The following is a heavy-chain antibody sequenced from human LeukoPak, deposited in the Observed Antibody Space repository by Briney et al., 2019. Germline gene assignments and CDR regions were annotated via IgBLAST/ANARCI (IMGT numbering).Heavy chain of an antibody. D-gene: IGHD3-10*01. CDR1: GGSISSGDYY. CDR2: IYYSGST. Sequence: SQTLSLTCTVSGGSISSGDYYWSWIRQPPGKGLEWIGYIYYSGSTYYNPSLKSRVTISVDTSKNQFSLKLSSVTAADTAVYYCASSITMVRGVIILPDAFDIWGQGTMVTVSS. V-gene: IGHV4-30-4*01. CDR3: ASSITMVRGVIILPDAFDI. J-gene: IGHJ3*02.